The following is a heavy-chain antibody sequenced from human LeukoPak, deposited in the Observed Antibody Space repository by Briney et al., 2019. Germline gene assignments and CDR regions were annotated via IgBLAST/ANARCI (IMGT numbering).Heavy chain of an antibody. D-gene: IGHD2-21*02. CDR2: IKQDGSEK. J-gene: IGHJ4*02. Sequence: GGSLRLSCAASGFTFSNYWMSWVRQAPGKGLEWVANIKQDGSEKNYVASVKGRFTISRDNGKNSLYLQMNSLRAEDTALYYCVSTATFDYWGQGALVTVPS. CDR1: GFTFSNYW. CDR3: VSTATFDY. V-gene: IGHV3-7*01.